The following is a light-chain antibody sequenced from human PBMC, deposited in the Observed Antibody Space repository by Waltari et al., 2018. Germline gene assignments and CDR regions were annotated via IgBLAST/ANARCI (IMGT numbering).Light chain of an antibody. CDR3: QQYYSIPYT. CDR1: QGISSA. Sequence: AIQLTQSPSSLVASVGDRVTITCRASQGISSAVAWYQQKPGKVPNLLIYDASRLERGVPSRFSGSTSGTDFTLTISSLQAEDVAVYYCQQYYSIPYTFGQGTKLEIK. CDR2: DAS. J-gene: IGKJ2*01. V-gene: IGKV1-13*02.